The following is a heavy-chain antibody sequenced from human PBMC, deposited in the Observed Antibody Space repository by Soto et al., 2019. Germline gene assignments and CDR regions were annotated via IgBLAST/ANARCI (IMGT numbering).Heavy chain of an antibody. V-gene: IGHV1-46*01. D-gene: IGHD2-2*01. J-gene: IGHJ6*02. CDR2: INPTSAST. Sequence: QVQLVQSGAEVRKPGASVKVSCKASGYTFTSYYIHWVRQAPGQGLEWMGIINPTSASTSYEHKFEGRATMSRDTATSTVYMELSSLRSEDTAVYYCARGHCSRTGCPFYYSYGVDVWGQGTTVTVSS. CDR1: GYTFTSYY. CDR3: ARGHCSRTGCPFYYSYGVDV.